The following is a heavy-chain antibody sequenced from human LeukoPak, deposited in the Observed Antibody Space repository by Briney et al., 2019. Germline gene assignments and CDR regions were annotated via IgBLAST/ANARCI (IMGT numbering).Heavy chain of an antibody. CDR2: INHSGST. CDR3: ARVDGSCSGGSCPSGNWFDP. J-gene: IGHJ5*02. Sequence: KPSETLSLTCAVYGGSFSGYYWSWIRQPPGKGLEWIGEINHSGSTNYNPSLKSRVIISVDTSKNQFSLKLNSVTAADTAVYYCARVDGSCSGGSCPSGNWFDPWGQGTLVTVSS. CDR1: GGSFSGYY. V-gene: IGHV4-34*01. D-gene: IGHD2-15*01.